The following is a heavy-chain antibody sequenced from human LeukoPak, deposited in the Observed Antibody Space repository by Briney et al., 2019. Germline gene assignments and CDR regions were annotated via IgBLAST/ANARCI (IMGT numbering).Heavy chain of an antibody. CDR2: ISYDGGKK. D-gene: IGHD2-21*02. CDR1: GFTFSSYA. Sequence: GGSLRLSCAASGFTFSSYAMSWVRQAPGKGLEWVAVISYDGGKKYYADSVKGRFTISRDNSKNTLFLQVNSLRPEDTAVYYCAKNIGDFNSHYFDYWGQGTLVTVSS. V-gene: IGHV3-30*18. J-gene: IGHJ4*02. CDR3: AKNIGDFNSHYFDY.